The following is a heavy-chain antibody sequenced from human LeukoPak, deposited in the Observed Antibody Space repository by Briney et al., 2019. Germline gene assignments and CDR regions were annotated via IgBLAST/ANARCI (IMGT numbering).Heavy chain of an antibody. V-gene: IGHV4-61*02. Sequence: PSQTLSLTCTVSGDSISSGRYYWSWIRQPAGKGLEWIGRIYTSGSTKYNPSLKSRVTISLDTSKNQFSLKVSSVTAADTAMYYCATTRWTSERGGFDYWGQGTLVTVSS. CDR1: GDSISSGRYY. J-gene: IGHJ4*02. D-gene: IGHD1-1*01. CDR2: IYTSGST. CDR3: ATTRWTSERGGFDY.